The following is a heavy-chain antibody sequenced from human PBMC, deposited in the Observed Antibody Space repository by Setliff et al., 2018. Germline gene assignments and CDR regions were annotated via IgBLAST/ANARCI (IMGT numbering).Heavy chain of an antibody. Sequence: ASVKVSCKASGYTLSNSILSWVRQAPGQRPEWMGWISPYNGKTRSIERFQGRLTLTIDTSTNTVFMELRNLRPDDTAIYYCARDGGGYCATTSCFHFDYWGQGTQVTVSS. CDR2: ISPYNGKT. D-gene: IGHD2-15*01. V-gene: IGHV1-18*01. CDR3: ARDGGGYCATTSCFHFDY. J-gene: IGHJ4*02. CDR1: GYTLSNSI.